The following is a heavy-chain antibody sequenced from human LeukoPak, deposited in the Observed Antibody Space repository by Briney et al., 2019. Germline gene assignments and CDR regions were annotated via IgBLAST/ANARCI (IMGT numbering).Heavy chain of an antibody. CDR2: ISYDGTNK. V-gene: IGHV3-30*18. CDR1: GFTFSNYD. J-gene: IGHJ4*02. CDR3: AKDDRGNDAPFDY. Sequence: GGSLRLSCAASGFTFSNYDMHWVRQAPGKGLEWVAVISYDGTNKYYADSVKGRFTISRDNSKNTLHLQMNSLRAEDTAVYYCAKDDRGNDAPFDYWGQGTLVTVSS.